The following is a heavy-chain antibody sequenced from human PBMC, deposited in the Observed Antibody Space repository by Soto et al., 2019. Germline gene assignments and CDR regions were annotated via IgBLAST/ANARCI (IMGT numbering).Heavy chain of an antibody. J-gene: IGHJ4*02. Sequence: GGSLRLSCAASGFTFSSYEMNWVRQAPGKGLEWVSYISSSGSTIYYADSVKGRFTISRDNAKNSLYLQMNSLRAEDTAVYYCARTLTVAGSDYWGQGTLVTVS. CDR1: GFTFSSYE. CDR3: ARTLTVAGSDY. V-gene: IGHV3-48*03. CDR2: ISSSGSTI. D-gene: IGHD6-19*01.